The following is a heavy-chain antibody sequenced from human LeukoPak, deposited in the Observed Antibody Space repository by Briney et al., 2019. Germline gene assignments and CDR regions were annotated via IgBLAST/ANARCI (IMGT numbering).Heavy chain of an antibody. Sequence: GGSLRLSCAASGLTFSIHWMNWVRQAPGKGLEWVSSISSSSSYIYYADSVKGRFTISRDNAKNSLYLQMNSLRAEDTAVYYCASRIGELYYYYMDVWGKGTTVTVSS. D-gene: IGHD3-10*01. J-gene: IGHJ6*03. CDR1: GLTFSIHW. CDR2: ISSSSSYI. CDR3: ASRIGELYYYYMDV. V-gene: IGHV3-21*01.